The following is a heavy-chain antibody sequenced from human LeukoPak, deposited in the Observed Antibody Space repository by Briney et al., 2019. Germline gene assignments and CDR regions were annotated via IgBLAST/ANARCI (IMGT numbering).Heavy chain of an antibody. D-gene: IGHD3-10*01. CDR2: ISTSSNSI. J-gene: IGHJ4*02. Sequence: GGSLRLSCTASGFTLNVYSMSWVRQAPGKGLEWVSFISTSSNSIYYADSVKGQFTISRDNAKNSLYLQMNNLRAEDTAVYYCARDYGRRAKYGSGSPFDYWGQGTLVTASS. CDR3: ARDYGRRAKYGSGSPFDY. V-gene: IGHV3-21*01. CDR1: GFTLNVYS.